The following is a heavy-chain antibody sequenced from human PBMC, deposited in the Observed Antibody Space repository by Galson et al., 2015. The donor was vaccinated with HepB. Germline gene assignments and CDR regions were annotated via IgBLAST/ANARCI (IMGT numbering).Heavy chain of an antibody. CDR2: IYPGDSDT. V-gene: IGHV5-51*03. Sequence: QSGAEVKKPGESLRISCKASAYIFTNYWIGWVRQMPGKGLEWMGIIYPGDSDTRYSPSIQGQVTISADKSISTAYLQWSSLKASDTAMYYCARGCIGGHCTGVVCSFFDYWGQGTLVTVSS. J-gene: IGHJ4*02. CDR3: ARGCIGGHCTGVVCSFFDY. CDR1: AYIFTNYW. D-gene: IGHD2-8*02.